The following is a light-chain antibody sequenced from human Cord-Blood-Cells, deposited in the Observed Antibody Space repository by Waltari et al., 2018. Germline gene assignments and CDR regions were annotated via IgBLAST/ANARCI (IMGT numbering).Light chain of an antibody. J-gene: IGLJ3*02. CDR2: EDN. V-gene: IGLV6-57*03. CDR3: QSYDSSNHWV. Sequence: NFMLTQPHSVSESPGKTVTISCTRSSGSIASNYVQWYQQRPGSAPTTVIYEDNQRPSGVPGRFSGSSDSSSNSASLTISGLKTEDEADYYCQSYDSSNHWVFGGGTKLTVL. CDR1: SGSIASNY.